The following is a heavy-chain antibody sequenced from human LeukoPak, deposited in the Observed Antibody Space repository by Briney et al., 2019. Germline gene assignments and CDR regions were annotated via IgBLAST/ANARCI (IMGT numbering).Heavy chain of an antibody. Sequence: GGSLRLSCAASGFTVSSNYMSWVRQAPGKGLEWVSVIYSGGSTYYADSVKGRFTISRDNSKNTLYLQMNSLRAEDTAVYYCARDLGYSGYDLGYWGQGTLVTVSS. CDR3: ARDLGYSGYDLGY. J-gene: IGHJ4*02. V-gene: IGHV3-53*01. CDR2: IYSGGST. D-gene: IGHD5-12*01. CDR1: GFTVSSNY.